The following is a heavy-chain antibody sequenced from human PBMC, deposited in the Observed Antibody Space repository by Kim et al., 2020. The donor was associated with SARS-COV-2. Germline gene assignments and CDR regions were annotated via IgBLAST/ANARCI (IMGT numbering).Heavy chain of an antibody. J-gene: IGHJ4*02. Sequence: GGSLRLSCAASGFTFSSYAMSWVRQAPGKGLEWVSAISGSGGSTYYADSVKGRFTISRDNSKNTLYLQMNSLRAEDTAVYYCAKPSPAGVLPWFGEFDYWGQGTLVTVSS. CDR3: AKPSPAGVLPWFGEFDY. CDR1: GFTFSSYA. V-gene: IGHV3-23*01. CDR2: ISGSGGST. D-gene: IGHD3-10*01.